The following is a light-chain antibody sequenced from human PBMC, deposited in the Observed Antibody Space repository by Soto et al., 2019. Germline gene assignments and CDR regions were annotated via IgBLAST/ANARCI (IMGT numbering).Light chain of an antibody. CDR2: GAS. V-gene: IGKV3-15*01. J-gene: IGKJ1*01. CDR3: QQYNNWPWT. Sequence: EIVMTQSPATLSVSPGGRATLSYRASQSISDTLAWYQQKPGQAPRLLIHGASTRATGFPGRFSGSGSGTDFTLTISSLQSEDFAVYYCQQYNNWPWTFGQGTKVEIK. CDR1: QSISDT.